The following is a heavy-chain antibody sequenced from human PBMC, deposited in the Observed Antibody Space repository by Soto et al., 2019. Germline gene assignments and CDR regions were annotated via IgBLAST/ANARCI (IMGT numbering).Heavy chain of an antibody. Sequence: SETLSLTCAVSGGSISSGGYSWSWIRQPPGKGLEWIGYIYHSGSTYYNPSLKSRVTISVDRSKNQFSLKLSSVTAADTAVYYCARSGSYGGGYFDYWGQGTLVTVSS. CDR2: IYHSGST. CDR1: GGSISSGGYS. J-gene: IGHJ4*02. CDR3: ARSGSYGGGYFDY. D-gene: IGHD1-26*01. V-gene: IGHV4-30-2*01.